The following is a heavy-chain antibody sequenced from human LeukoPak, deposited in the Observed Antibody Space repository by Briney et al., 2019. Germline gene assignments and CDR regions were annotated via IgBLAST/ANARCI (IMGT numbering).Heavy chain of an antibody. J-gene: IGHJ4*02. CDR3: ARDYGEWGRYYFDY. CDR1: GGTFSSYA. D-gene: IGHD1-26*01. CDR2: IIPIFGTA. Sequence: ASVKDSCKASGGTFSSYAISWVRQAPGQGLEWMGRIIPIFGTANYAQKFQGRVTITTDESTSTAYMELSSLRSEDTAVYYCARDYGEWGRYYFDYWGQGTLVTVSS. V-gene: IGHV1-69*05.